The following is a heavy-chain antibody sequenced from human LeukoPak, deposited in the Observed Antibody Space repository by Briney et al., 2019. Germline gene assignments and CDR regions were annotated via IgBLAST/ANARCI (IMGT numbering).Heavy chain of an antibody. J-gene: IGHJ6*02. CDR2: IYYSGST. V-gene: IGHV4-39*01. D-gene: IGHD3-10*01. CDR1: GGSISSSSYY. Sequence: SETLSLTCTVSGGSISSSSYYWGWIRQPPGKGLEWIGSIYYSGSTYYNPSLKSRVTISVDTSKNQFSLKLSSVTAADTAVYYCARAADITMIRGIIKKNYYYGMDVWGQGTTVTVSS. CDR3: ARAADITMIRGIIKKNYYYGMDV.